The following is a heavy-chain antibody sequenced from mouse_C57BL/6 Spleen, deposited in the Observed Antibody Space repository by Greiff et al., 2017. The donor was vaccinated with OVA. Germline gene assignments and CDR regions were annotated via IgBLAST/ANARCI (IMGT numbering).Heavy chain of an antibody. V-gene: IGHV7-1*01. CDR1: GFTFSDFY. J-gene: IGHJ4*01. D-gene: IGHD1-1*01. CDR3: ARDLEGYYGAMDY. CDR2: SRNKANDYTT. Sequence: EVQRVESGGGLVQSGRSLRLSCATSGFTFSDFYMEWVRQAPGKGLEWIAASRNKANDYTTEYSASVKGRFIVSRDTSQSILYLQMNALRAEDTSIYYCARDLEGYYGAMDYWGQGTSVTVSS.